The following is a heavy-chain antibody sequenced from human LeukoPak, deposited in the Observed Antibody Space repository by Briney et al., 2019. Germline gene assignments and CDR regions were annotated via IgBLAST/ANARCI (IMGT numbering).Heavy chain of an antibody. CDR3: ARTAAPGSFYYYGMDV. CDR1: GFTVSSNY. V-gene: IGHV3-66*01. CDR2: IYSGGST. Sequence: PGGSLRLSCAASGFTVSSNYMSWVRQAPGKGLEWVSLIYSGGSTYYADSVKGRFTISRDNSKNTLYLQMNSLRAEDTAVYYCARTAAPGSFYYYGMDVWGQGTTVTVSS. J-gene: IGHJ6*02. D-gene: IGHD6-13*01.